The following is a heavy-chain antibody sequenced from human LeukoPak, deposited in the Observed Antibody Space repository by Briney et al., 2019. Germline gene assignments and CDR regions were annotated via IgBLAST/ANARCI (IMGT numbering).Heavy chain of an antibody. J-gene: IGHJ4*02. CDR2: IKQDGSEK. CDR3: ARGLGPTYYYDSSGYLPYY. Sequence: GGSLRLSCAASGFTFSSYWMSWVRQAPGKGLEWVANIKQDGSEKYYVDSVKGRFTISRDNAKNSLYLQMNSLRAEDTAVYYCARGLGPTYYYDSSGYLPYYWGQGTLVTVSS. V-gene: IGHV3-7*01. CDR1: GFTFSSYW. D-gene: IGHD3-22*01.